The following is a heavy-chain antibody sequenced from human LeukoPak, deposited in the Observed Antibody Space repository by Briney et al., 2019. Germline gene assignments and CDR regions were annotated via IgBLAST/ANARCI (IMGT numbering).Heavy chain of an antibody. Sequence: KPSETLSFTCTVSGGSITRFYWSWIRQPPGKGLEWIGYIYDIGTTNYNPSLKTRVTMSVDTSNNQFSLKLSSVTAADTAVYYCATGVHGITAAGDYYFDYWGQGTLVTVSS. CDR2: IYDIGTT. J-gene: IGHJ4*02. CDR1: GGSITRFY. CDR3: ATGVHGITAAGDYYFDY. V-gene: IGHV4-59*03. D-gene: IGHD6-13*01.